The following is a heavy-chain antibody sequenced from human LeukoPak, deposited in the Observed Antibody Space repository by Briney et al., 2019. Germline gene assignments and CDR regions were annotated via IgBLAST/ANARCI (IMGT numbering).Heavy chain of an antibody. CDR1: GFMFVTYE. V-gene: IGHV3-48*03. CDR3: TRGGSVTTGPIDH. CDR2: ISSSGKTI. J-gene: IGHJ4*02. Sequence: PGGSLSLSCAASGFMFVTYEMTWVRQAPGGGLEWIAYISSSGKTIYYADSVRGRFTVARDNARSSLYLDMNSLRVEDTAFYFCTRGGSVTTGPIDHWGQGTLVTVSS. D-gene: IGHD1-1*01.